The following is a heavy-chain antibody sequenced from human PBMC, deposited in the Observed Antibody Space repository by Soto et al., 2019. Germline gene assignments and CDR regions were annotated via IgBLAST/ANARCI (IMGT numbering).Heavy chain of an antibody. CDR1: GGSISSYY. V-gene: IGHV4-59*01. CDR3: ARGIAVAELGY. J-gene: IGHJ4*02. Sequence: SETLSLTCTVPGGSISSYYWSWIRQPPGKGLEWIGYIYYSGSTNYNPSLKSRVTISVDTSKNRFSLKLSSVTAADTAVYYCARGIAVAELGYWGQGTLVTVSS. CDR2: IYYSGST. D-gene: IGHD6-19*01.